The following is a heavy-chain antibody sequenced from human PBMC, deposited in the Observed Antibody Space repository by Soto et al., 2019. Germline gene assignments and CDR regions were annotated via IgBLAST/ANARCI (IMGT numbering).Heavy chain of an antibody. CDR1: GGSNSSVTHY. Sequence: QVQLQESGPGLVKSSQTLSLTCTVSGGSNSSVTHYYSWIRLLPGRGLEWIGYIYYTGSTYYNPSLKSRVTISVDEAESQLYLNLRTVTAADTAVYYCAIVVGESSDNIDSWGKGTTVTVSS. CDR3: AIVVGESSDNIDS. V-gene: IGHV4-31*03. J-gene: IGHJ6*03. D-gene: IGHD2-21*01. CDR2: IYYTGST.